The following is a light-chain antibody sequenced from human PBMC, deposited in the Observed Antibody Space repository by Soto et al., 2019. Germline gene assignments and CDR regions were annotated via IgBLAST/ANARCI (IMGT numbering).Light chain of an antibody. V-gene: IGLV1-44*01. J-gene: IGLJ2*01. CDR3: AAWDDSLNGPV. CDR1: SSNIGRTP. Sequence: QSVLTQPPSVSETPGQRVTISCSGSSSNIGRTPVNWYQQLPGTAPKLLIHTNDQRPSGVPDRFSGSKSGTSASLAISGLESEDEADYYCAAWDDSLNGPVFGGGTKLTVL. CDR2: TND.